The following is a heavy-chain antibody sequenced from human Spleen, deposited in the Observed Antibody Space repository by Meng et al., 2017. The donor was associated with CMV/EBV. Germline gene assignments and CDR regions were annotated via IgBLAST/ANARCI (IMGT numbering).Heavy chain of an antibody. CDR2: IYYSGST. V-gene: IGHV4-30-4*08. J-gene: IGHJ5*02. D-gene: IGHD3-10*01. CDR3: AREGVTMVRGVIVP. Sequence: GSGPGRVGPQQPRPLTCTVSGGSISSGDYYWSWIRQPPGKGLEWIGYIYYSGSTYYNPSLKSRVTISVDTSKTQFSLKLSSVTAADTAVYYCAREGVTMVRGVIVPWGQGTLVTVSS. CDR1: GGSISSGDYY.